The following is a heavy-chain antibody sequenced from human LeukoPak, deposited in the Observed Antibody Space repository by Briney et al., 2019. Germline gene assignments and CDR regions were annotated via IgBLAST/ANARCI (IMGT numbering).Heavy chain of an antibody. V-gene: IGHV4-34*01. CDR1: GGSFSGYY. Sequence: YPSETLSLTCAVYGGSFSGYYWSWIRQPPGKGLEWIGEINHSGSTNYNPSLKSRVTISVDTSKNQFSLKLSSVTAADTAVYYCARITMVRGVIYYYYYGMDVWGQGTTVTVSS. CDR2: INHSGST. J-gene: IGHJ6*02. D-gene: IGHD3-10*01. CDR3: ARITMVRGVIYYYYYGMDV.